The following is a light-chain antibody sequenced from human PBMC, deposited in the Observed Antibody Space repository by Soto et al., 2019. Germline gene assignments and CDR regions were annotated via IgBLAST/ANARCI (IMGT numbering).Light chain of an antibody. Sequence: QSVLTQPPSVSAAPGQQVTISCSGSSSNIGDNYVSWYQHLPGTAPKLVAYDNDRRPSGIPGRFSGSKSGTSATLVITGLQTGDEADYYCGTWDDRLDGNYVFGTGTKLTV. CDR3: GTWDDRLDGNYV. J-gene: IGLJ1*01. V-gene: IGLV1-51*01. CDR1: SSNIGDNY. CDR2: DND.